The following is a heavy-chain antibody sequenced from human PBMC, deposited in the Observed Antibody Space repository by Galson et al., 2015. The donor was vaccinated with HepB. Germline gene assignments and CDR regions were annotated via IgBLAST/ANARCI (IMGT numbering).Heavy chain of an antibody. CDR2: IIPIFGTA. CDR3: ATGGRDGYNYLGY. CDR1: GGTFSSYA. D-gene: IGHD5-24*01. V-gene: IGHV1-69*01. Sequence: SCKASGGTFSSYAISWVRQAPGQGLEWMGGIIPIFGTANYAQKFQGRVTITADESTSTAYMELSSLRSEDTAVYYCATGGRDGYNYLGYWGQGTLVTVSS. J-gene: IGHJ4*02.